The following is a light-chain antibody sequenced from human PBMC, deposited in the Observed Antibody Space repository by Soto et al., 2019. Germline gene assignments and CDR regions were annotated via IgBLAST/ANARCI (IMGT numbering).Light chain of an antibody. CDR1: CGRIGSYY. CDR2: EGG. CDR3: HSYGSDDLV. J-gene: IGLJ2*01. Sequence: NFVLTQPHSVSESPGETVTISCTRSCGRIGSYYVQWYPHRPRSVPTAVIYEGGQRPSGVPDRFSGSIDSYSNSASLTISGLKTEDAAAYYCHSYGSDDLVFGGGTKVTVL. V-gene: IGLV6-57*04.